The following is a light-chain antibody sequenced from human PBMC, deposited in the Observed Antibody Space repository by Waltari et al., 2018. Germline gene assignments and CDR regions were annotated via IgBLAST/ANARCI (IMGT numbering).Light chain of an antibody. J-gene: IGLJ3*02. CDR1: SSNIGSNT. CDR2: SKN. CDR3: AAWDDSLNGPE. V-gene: IGLV1-44*01. Sequence: QSVLTQPPSASGTPGQRVTISCSGSSSNIGSNTVNWYQQPPGTAPQLPIYSKNRRPAGVPDRVTGSKSGTSASLAISGLQSEDEADYYCAAWDDSLNGPEFGGGTKLTVL.